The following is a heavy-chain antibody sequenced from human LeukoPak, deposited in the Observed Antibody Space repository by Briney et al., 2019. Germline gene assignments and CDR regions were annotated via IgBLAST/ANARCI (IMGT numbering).Heavy chain of an antibody. Sequence: TGGSLRLSCAASGFTFSNYGMHWVRQAPGKGLEWVAFIRYDEINTYYADSVKGRFTISRDSSKNTLYLQMNSLRAEETAVYYCARGGLMTVGSVIANPFDYWGQGILVTVSS. V-gene: IGHV3-30*02. D-gene: IGHD3-16*02. CDR3: ARGGLMTVGSVIANPFDY. CDR1: GFTFSNYG. J-gene: IGHJ4*02. CDR2: IRYDEINT.